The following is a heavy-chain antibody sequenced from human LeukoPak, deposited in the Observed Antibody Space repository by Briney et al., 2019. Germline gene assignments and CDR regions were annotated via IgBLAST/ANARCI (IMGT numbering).Heavy chain of an antibody. CDR1: GFTFSSYW. D-gene: IGHD6-19*01. CDR3: ARELGSGWYDWFDP. CDR2: INSDGSST. V-gene: IGHV3-74*01. J-gene: IGHJ5*02. Sequence: PGGSLRLSCAASGFTFSSYWMHWVRQAPGKGLVWVSRINSDGSSTSYADSVKGRFTISRDNAKNTLYLQTNSLRAEDTAVYYCARELGSGWYDWFDPWGQGTLVTVSS.